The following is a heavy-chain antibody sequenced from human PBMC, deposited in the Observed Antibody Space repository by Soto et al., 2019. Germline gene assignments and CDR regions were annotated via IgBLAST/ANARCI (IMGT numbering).Heavy chain of an antibody. CDR2: IYSGGST. J-gene: IGHJ5*02. D-gene: IGHD1-26*01. CDR1: GFTVSSNY. V-gene: IGHV3-53*01. Sequence: TGGSLRLSCAASGFTVSSNYMSWVRQAPGKGLEWVSVIYSGGSTYYADSVKGRFTISRDNSKNTLYLQMNSLRAEDTAVYYCARETYSGNNWFDPWGQGTLVTVSS. CDR3: ARETYSGNNWFDP.